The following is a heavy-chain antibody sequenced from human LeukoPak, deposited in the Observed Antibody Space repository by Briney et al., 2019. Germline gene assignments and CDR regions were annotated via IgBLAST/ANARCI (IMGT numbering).Heavy chain of an antibody. CDR2: IYYSGST. Sequence: SETLSLTCTVSGASISSSSYYWGWIRQSPGKGLEWIGSIYYSGSTYFNPSLKSRATISEDTSKNQFSLKLSSVTAADTAVYSCARHLFAPRTGYLFDYWGQGTLVTVSS. CDR3: ARHLFAPRTGYLFDY. V-gene: IGHV4-39*01. J-gene: IGHJ4*02. CDR1: GASISSSSYY. D-gene: IGHD6-13*01.